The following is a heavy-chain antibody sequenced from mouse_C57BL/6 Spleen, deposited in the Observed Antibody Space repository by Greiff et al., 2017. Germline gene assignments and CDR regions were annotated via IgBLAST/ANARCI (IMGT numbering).Heavy chain of an antibody. CDR2: IRSKSNNYAT. CDR3: VRSYGNTLGFDY. J-gene: IGHJ2*01. CDR1: GFSFNTYA. V-gene: IGHV10-1*01. Sequence: GGGLVQPKGSLKLSCAASGFSFNTYAMNWVRQAPGKGLEWVARIRSKSNNYATYYADSVKDRFTISRDDSESMLYLQMNNLKTEDTAMYYCVRSYGNTLGFDYWGQGTTLTVSS. D-gene: IGHD2-1*01.